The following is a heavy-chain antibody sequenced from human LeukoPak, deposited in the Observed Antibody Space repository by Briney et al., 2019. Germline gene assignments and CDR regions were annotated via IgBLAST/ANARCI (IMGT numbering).Heavy chain of an antibody. CDR2: IKQDGSEK. CDR1: GFTFSSYW. J-gene: IGHJ5*02. CDR3: ARGIRVPAAIWFDP. V-gene: IGHV3-7*01. D-gene: IGHD2-2*01. Sequence: QTGGSLRLSCAASGFTFSSYWMSWVRQAPGKGLEWVANIKQDGSEKYYVDSVKGRFTISRDNAKNSLYLQMNSLRAEDTAVYYCARGIRVPAAIWFDPWGQGTLVTVSS.